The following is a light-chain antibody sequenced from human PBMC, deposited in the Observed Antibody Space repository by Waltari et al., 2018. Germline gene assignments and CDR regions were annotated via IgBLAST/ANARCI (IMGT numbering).Light chain of an antibody. V-gene: IGKV2-24*01. CDR3: QQYYSIPYT. J-gene: IGKJ2*01. Sequence: DIVMTQTPLSSPVTLGQPASISFRSSQSLVHSDGNTYLSWLQQRPGQPPRLLIYKVSNRFSGVPDRFSGSGSGTDFTLTISSLQAEDVAVYYCQQYYSIPYTFGPGTKLEIK. CDR1: QSLVHSDGNTY. CDR2: KVS.